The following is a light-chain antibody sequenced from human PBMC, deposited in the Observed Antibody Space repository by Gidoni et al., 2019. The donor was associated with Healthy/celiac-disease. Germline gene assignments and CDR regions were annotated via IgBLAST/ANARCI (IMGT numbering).Light chain of an antibody. CDR1: QSVSSSY. V-gene: IGKV3-20*01. CDR2: GAS. J-gene: IGKJ2*01. CDR3: QQYGRSPPYT. Sequence: ELVLTQSPDTLLLSPWERATLSCRASQSVSSSYLAWYQQQPGQAPRLLIYGASSRASGIPDRFSGSGSGTDFTLTISRLEPEDFAVYYCQQYGRSPPYTFXXXTKLEIK.